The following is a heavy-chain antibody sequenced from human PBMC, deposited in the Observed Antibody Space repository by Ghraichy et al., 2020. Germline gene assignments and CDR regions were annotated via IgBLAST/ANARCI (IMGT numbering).Heavy chain of an antibody. CDR2: INHSGST. V-gene: IGHV4-34*01. D-gene: IGHD3-3*01. J-gene: IGHJ3*02. CDR3: ASQYYDFWSGYYKAFDI. CDR1: GGSFSGDY. Sequence: SETLSLTCAVYGGSFSGDYWSWIRQPPGKGLEWIGEINHSGSTNYNPSLKSRVTISVDTSKNQFSLRLSSVTAADTAVYYCASQYYDFWSGYYKAFDIWGQETMVTVSS.